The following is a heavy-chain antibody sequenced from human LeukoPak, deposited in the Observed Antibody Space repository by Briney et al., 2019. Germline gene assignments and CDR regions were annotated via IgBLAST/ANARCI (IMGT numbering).Heavy chain of an antibody. CDR2: ISSSGSGGNT. CDR3: AREYSSSSGRSFDY. D-gene: IGHD6-6*01. CDR1: GVTLSNYA. J-gene: IGHJ4*02. Sequence: GGSLRLSCVASGVTLSNYAMSWARQAPGKGLEWVSGISSSGSGGNTYYADSVKGRFTISRDNAKNSLYLQMNSLRAEDTAVYYCAREYSSSSGRSFDYWGQGTLVTVSS. V-gene: IGHV3-48*01.